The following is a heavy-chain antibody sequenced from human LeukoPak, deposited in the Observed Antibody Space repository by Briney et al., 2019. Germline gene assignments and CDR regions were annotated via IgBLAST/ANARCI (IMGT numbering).Heavy chain of an antibody. V-gene: IGHV4-30-4*01. J-gene: IGHJ4*02. Sequence: SETQSLTCTVSGGSISSGEYYWSWIRQPPGKGLEWIGYFSYTGSTYYNPSVKSRVSISVDTSKNQFSLKLTSVTAADTAVYYCARALNGYFYAFDSWGQGTLVTVSS. D-gene: IGHD2/OR15-2a*01. CDR2: FSYTGST. CDR1: GGSISSGEYY. CDR3: ARALNGYFYAFDS.